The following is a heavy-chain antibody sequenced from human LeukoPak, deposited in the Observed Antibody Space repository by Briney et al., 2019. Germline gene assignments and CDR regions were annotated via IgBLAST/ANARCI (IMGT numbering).Heavy chain of an antibody. V-gene: IGHV1-18*01. CDR3: AKTTVTSEDYFYYYMDV. J-gene: IGHJ6*03. D-gene: IGHD4-17*01. CDR2: IITYNGHT. CDR1: GYTFTSYG. Sequence: ASVKVSCKASGYTFTSYGISWVRQAPGQGLEWMGWIITYNGHTYYAQKSQGRLTMTTDTSTSTAYMELRSLRSDDTAVYYCAKTTVTSEDYFYYYMDVWGKGTTVTVSS.